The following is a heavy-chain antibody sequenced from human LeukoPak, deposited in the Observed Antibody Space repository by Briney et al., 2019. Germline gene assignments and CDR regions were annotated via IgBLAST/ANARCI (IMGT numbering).Heavy chain of an antibody. CDR2: TSSDGFNK. Sequence: GGSLRLSCVASGFTFSNYAIHWVRQAPGKGLEWVSVTSSDGFNKYYADSVEGRFTISRDNSKSTLYLQMSSLRLEDSALYYCARDGHCSGGGCHTNFDYWGQGTLVTVSS. V-gene: IGHV3-30*15. J-gene: IGHJ4*02. CDR3: ARDGHCSGGGCHTNFDY. CDR1: GFTFSNYA. D-gene: IGHD2-15*01.